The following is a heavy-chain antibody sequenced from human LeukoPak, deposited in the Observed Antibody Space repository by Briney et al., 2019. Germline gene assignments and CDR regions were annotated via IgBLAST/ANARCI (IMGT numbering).Heavy chain of an antibody. V-gene: IGHV3-23*01. CDR2: IIPSGHTT. J-gene: IGHJ4*02. CDR1: GFTFSSHG. D-gene: IGHD5-24*01. CDR3: AKDDRWLQFCC. Sequence: GGSLRLSCAASGFTFSSHGMNWVRQAPGKGLEWVSGIIPSGHTTYYADSVRGRFTISRDNSRNTLYLQMNSPRAEDTAVYHCAKDDRWLQFCCWGQGTLVTVSA.